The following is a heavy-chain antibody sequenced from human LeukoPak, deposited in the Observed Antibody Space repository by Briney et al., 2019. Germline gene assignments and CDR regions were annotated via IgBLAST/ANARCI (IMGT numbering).Heavy chain of an antibody. D-gene: IGHD4-17*01. V-gene: IGHV3-73*01. J-gene: IGHJ2*01. Sequence: GGSLRLSCAASGFTFSDSAMHWVRQASGKGLEWVGRIRSKANNYATAYAASVKGRCTISRDDSKNTAYLQMNSLKAEDTALYYCIRQSYGDRDWFFDLWGRGTLVTVSS. CDR1: GFTFSDSA. CDR2: IRSKANNYAT. CDR3: IRQSYGDRDWFFDL.